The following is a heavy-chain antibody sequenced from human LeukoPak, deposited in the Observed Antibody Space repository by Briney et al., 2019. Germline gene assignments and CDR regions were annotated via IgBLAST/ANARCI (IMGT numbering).Heavy chain of an antibody. CDR3: ARVDRCTSCFDVDY. Sequence: PSQTLSLTCTVSGYSLTSAYYWGWIRPPPGKGLEWIGSFFLKGSTYYNPSLKSRVTISVDTSKNQFSLTLSSVTAADTAVYYCARVDRCTSCFDVDYWGQGTLVTVAS. D-gene: IGHD2-2*01. J-gene: IGHJ4*02. V-gene: IGHV4-38-2*02. CDR2: FFLKGST. CDR1: GYSLTSAYY.